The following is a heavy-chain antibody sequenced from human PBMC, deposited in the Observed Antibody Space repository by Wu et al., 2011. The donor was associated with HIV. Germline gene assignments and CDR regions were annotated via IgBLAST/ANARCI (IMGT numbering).Heavy chain of an antibody. CDR1: GGNFFNYP. J-gene: IGHJ3*02. V-gene: IGHV1-69*14. D-gene: IGHD3-3*01. CDR2: VVPSFGPA. CDR3: ARASSPTTDFFFPSAYEI. Sequence: QVHLVQSGAEVKQPGSSVKVSCKSSGGNFFNYPFAWVRQAPGEGLEWMGGVVPSFGPANYAQKFQGRVTIMADKSTTTVYLELRSLKSDDTGVHFCARASSPTTDFFFPSAYEIWGQGTMVIVSS.